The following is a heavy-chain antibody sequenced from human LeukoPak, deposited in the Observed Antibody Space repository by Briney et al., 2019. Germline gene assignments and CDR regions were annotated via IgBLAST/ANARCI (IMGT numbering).Heavy chain of an antibody. CDR1: GGSISSGDYY. CDR2: IYYSGST. V-gene: IGHV4-30-4*08. CDR3: ARVPITGTLSGYFDY. J-gene: IGHJ4*02. D-gene: IGHD1-20*01. Sequence: PSQTLSLTCTVSGGSISSGDYYWSWIRQPPGKGLEWIGYIYYSGSTYYNPSLKSRVTISVDRSKNQFSLKLSSVTAADTAVYYCARVPITGTLSGYFDYWGQGTLVTVSS.